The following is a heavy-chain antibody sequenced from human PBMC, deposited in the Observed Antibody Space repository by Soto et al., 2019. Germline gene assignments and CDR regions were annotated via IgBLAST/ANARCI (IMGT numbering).Heavy chain of an antibody. CDR1: GGSISIYY. CDR2: INHSGST. CDR3: ARGKMVRGVIFKPYYGMDV. V-gene: IGHV4-34*01. D-gene: IGHD3-10*01. Sequence: SETLSLTCTVSGGSISIYYWSWIRQPPGKGLEWIGEINHSGSTNYNPSLKSRVTISVDTSKNQFSLKLSSVTAADTAVYYCARGKMVRGVIFKPYYGMDVWGQGTTVT. J-gene: IGHJ6*02.